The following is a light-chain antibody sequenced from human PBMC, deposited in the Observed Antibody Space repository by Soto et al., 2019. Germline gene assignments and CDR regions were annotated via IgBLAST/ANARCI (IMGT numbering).Light chain of an antibody. J-gene: IGKJ4*01. CDR2: EAS. CDR1: QGISND. V-gene: IGKV1-17*01. Sequence: DIQMTQSPSSLSASVGDRVTITCRASQGISNDLGWYQHRPGKVPKRLIYEASTLQSGVPSRFSGSGSGTEVTLSISSLQPEDFATSYGLQHNSYPRTFGGGTKVEIK. CDR3: LQHNSYPRT.